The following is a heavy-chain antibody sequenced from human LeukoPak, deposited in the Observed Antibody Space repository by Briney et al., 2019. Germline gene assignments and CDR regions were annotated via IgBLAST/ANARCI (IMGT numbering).Heavy chain of an antibody. CDR2: IIPIFGTA. J-gene: IGHJ4*02. Sequence: SVKVSCKASGGTFSSYAISWMRQAPGQGLEWMGRIIPIFGTANYAQKFQGRVTITADKSTSTAYMELSSLRSEDTAVYYCASGDRQYYDFWSGDYYFDYWGQGTLVTVSS. D-gene: IGHD3-3*01. CDR3: ASGDRQYYDFWSGDYYFDY. CDR1: GGTFSSYA. V-gene: IGHV1-69*06.